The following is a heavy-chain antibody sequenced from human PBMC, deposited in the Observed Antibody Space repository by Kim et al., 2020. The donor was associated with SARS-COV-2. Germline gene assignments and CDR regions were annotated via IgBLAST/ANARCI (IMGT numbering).Heavy chain of an antibody. Sequence: ADSVKGRFTIPRDSSKNTLYLQINSLRAEDTAVYYCARGDCYSSGNYAGDWGQGNLVTVSS. D-gene: IGHD6-19*01. V-gene: IGHV3-30*01. J-gene: IGHJ4*02. CDR3: ARGDCYSSGNYAGD.